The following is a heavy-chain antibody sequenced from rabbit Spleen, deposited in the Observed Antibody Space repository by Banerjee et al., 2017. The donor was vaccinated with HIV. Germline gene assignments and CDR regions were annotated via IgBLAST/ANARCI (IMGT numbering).Heavy chain of an antibody. J-gene: IGHJ6*01. Sequence: QSLEESGGDLVKPGASLTLTCTASGFSFGVSDYMCWVRQAPGKGLEWIACIDAGSSGFTYHASWAKGRFTISKTSSTTVTLQATSLTAADTATYFCARDTSTSFSSYGMDLWGQGTLVTVS. CDR3: ARDTSTSFSSYGMDL. CDR2: IDAGSSGFT. D-gene: IGHD1-1*01. CDR1: GFSFGVSDY. V-gene: IGHV1S40*01.